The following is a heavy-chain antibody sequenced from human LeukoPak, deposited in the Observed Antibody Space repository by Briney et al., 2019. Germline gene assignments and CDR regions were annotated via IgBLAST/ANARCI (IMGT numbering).Heavy chain of an antibody. J-gene: IGHJ4*02. CDR1: GGSISSGDYY. Sequence: SETLSLTCTVSGGSISSGDYYWSWIRQPPGKGLEWIGYIYYSGSTYYNPSLKSRVTISVDTSKNQFSLKLSSVTAADTAVYYCARVYSGYDWGYFDYWGQGTLVTVSS. CDR2: IYYSGST. V-gene: IGHV4-30-4*01. CDR3: ARVYSGYDWGYFDY. D-gene: IGHD5-12*01.